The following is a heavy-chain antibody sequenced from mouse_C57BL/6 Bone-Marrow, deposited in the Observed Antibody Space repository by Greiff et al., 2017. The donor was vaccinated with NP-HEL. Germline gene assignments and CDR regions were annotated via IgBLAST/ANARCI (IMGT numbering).Heavy chain of an antibody. D-gene: IGHD2-2*01. Sequence: VQLKESGGGLVKPGGSLKLSCAASGFTFSDYGMHWVRQAPEKGLEWVAYISSGSSTIYYADTVKGRFTISRDNAKNTLFLQMTSLRSEDTAMYYCARSNYGYDGGAWFAYWGQGTLVTVSA. CDR2: ISSGSSTI. V-gene: IGHV5-17*01. CDR1: GFTFSDYG. CDR3: ARSNYGYDGGAWFAY. J-gene: IGHJ3*01.